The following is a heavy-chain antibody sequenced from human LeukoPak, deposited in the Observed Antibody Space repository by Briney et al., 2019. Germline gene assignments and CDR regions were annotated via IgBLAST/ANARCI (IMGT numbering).Heavy chain of an antibody. D-gene: IGHD1-26*01. V-gene: IGHV3-21*01. Sequence: GGSLRLSCAASGFTFSSYSMNWVRQAPGKGLEWASSISSSSSYIYYADSVKGRFTISRDNAKNSLYLQMNSLRAEDTAVYYCARDPEGGSYYPDYWGQGTLVTVSS. CDR3: ARDPEGGSYYPDY. CDR2: ISSSSSYI. J-gene: IGHJ4*02. CDR1: GFTFSSYS.